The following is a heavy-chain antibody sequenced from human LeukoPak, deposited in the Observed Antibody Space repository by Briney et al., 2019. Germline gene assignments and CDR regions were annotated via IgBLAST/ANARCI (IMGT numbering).Heavy chain of an antibody. CDR3: ARGRSCSGCGCYPITLDY. Sequence: PSETLSLTCAVYGGSFSGYYWSWIRQPPGKGLEWIGEINHSGNTNYNPSLESRVTILVDASKNQFSLKLSSVTAADTAVYYCARGRSCSGCGCYPITLDYWGQGTLLTVSS. V-gene: IGHV4-34*01. D-gene: IGHD2-15*01. CDR1: GGSFSGYY. CDR2: INHSGNT. J-gene: IGHJ4*02.